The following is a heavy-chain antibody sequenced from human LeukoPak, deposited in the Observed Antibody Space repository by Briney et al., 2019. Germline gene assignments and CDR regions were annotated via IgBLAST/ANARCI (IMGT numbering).Heavy chain of an antibody. CDR2: IYYSGST. CDR1: GGSISSSSYY. Sequence: PSETLSLTCTVSGGSISSSSYYWGWIRQPPGKGLEWIGSIYYSGSTYYNPSLKSRVTISVDTSKNQFSLKLSSVTAADTAVYYCARLRPGDYNHYYYYYMDVWGKGTTVTISS. D-gene: IGHD4-17*01. J-gene: IGHJ6*03. CDR3: ARLRPGDYNHYYYYYMDV. V-gene: IGHV4-39*07.